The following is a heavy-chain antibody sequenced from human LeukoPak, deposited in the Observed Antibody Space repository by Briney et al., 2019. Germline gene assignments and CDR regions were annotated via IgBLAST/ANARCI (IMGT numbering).Heavy chain of an antibody. CDR2: ISYDGGKT. CDR3: ARERAGDPEY. D-gene: IGHD7-27*01. J-gene: IGHJ4*02. Sequence: PGGSLRLSCAASGFSFSSCAVHWVRQAPGKGLERVAVISYDGGKTYYADSVKGRFTISRDNSKNTLYLQMSSLRADDTAVYYRARERAGDPEYWGQGTLVTVSS. CDR1: GFSFSSCA. V-gene: IGHV3-30-3*01.